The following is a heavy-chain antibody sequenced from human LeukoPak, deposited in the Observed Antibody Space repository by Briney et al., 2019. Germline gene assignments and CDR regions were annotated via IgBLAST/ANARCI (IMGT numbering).Heavy chain of an antibody. CDR2: ISSSSSYI. CDR1: GFAFSDSW. CDR3: AREVGATTGYYYYYGMDV. Sequence: GGSLRLSCAASGFAFSDSWMTWIRQAPGKGLEWVSSISSSSSYIYYADSVKGRFTISRVNAKNSLYLQMNSLRAEDTAVYYCAREVGATTGYYYYYGMDVWGQGTTVTVSS. J-gene: IGHJ6*02. D-gene: IGHD1-26*01. V-gene: IGHV3-21*01.